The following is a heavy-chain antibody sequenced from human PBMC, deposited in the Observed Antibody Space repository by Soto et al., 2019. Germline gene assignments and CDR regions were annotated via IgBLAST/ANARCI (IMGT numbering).Heavy chain of an antibody. V-gene: IGHV2-5*02. CDR2: IYWDDDK. CDR1: GFSLSTSGVG. Sequence: QITLKESGPTLVKPTQTLTLTCTFSGFSLSTSGVGVGWIRQPPGKALEWLALIYWDDDKRYSPSLKSRLTIPKDTSKNQGVLTMTNMDPVDTATYYCAHRWVFIAVAEWGYYLDYWGQGTLFTVSS. J-gene: IGHJ4*02. D-gene: IGHD6-19*01. CDR3: AHRWVFIAVAEWGYYLDY.